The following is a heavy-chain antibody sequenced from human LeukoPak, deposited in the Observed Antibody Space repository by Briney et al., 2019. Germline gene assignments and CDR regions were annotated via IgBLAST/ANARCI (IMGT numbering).Heavy chain of an antibody. J-gene: IGHJ4*02. CDR2: ISGVTTSI. D-gene: IGHD5-12*01. CDR3: ARISGYDRRY. Sequence: GGSLRLSCAASGFTFSSSNMNWVRQAPGKGLEWVSYISGVTTSIYYADSAKGRFTISRDNAKNSLYLQMNSLRAEDTAVYYCARISGYDRRYWGQGTLVTVSS. V-gene: IGHV3-48*04. CDR1: GFTFSSSN.